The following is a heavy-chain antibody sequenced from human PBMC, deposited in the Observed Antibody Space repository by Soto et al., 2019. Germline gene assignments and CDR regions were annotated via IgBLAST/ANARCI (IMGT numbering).Heavy chain of an antibody. J-gene: IGHJ4*02. CDR2: IIPIFGTA. CDR1: GGTFSSYA. D-gene: IGHD3-3*01. CDR3: ARDNGVLRFLEWPLDY. V-gene: IGHV1-69*06. Sequence: GASVKVSCTASGGTFSSYAISWVRQAPGQGLEWMGGIIPIFGTANYAQKFQGRVTITADKSTSTAYMELSSLRSEDTAVYYCARDNGVLRFLEWPLDYWGQGTLVTVSS.